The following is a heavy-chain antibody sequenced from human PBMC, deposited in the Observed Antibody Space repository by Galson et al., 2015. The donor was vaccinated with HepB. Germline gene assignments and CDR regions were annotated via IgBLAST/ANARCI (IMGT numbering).Heavy chain of an antibody. J-gene: IGHJ4*02. CDR1: GGSFSGYY. CDR3: ARFPTPYSSSWYSDYFDY. CDR2: INHSGST. V-gene: IGHV4-34*01. D-gene: IGHD6-13*01. Sequence: SETLSLTCAVYGGSFSGYYWSWIRQPPGKGLEWIGEINHSGSTNYNPSLKSRVTISVDTSKNQFSLKLSSVTAADTAVYYCARFPTPYSSSWYSDYFDYWGQGTLVTVSS.